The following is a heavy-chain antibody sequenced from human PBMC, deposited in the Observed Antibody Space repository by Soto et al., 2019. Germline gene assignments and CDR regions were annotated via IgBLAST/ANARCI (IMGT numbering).Heavy chain of an antibody. CDR3: ARDKITGLFDY. D-gene: IGHD2-8*02. Sequence: SETLSLTCSVSGDSISTFYWSWIRQPPGKGLEWIGYIYYSGKINYNPSLKGRVSISVDTSKNQFSLKLTSVTAADTAVYYCARDKITGLFDYWGQGTLVTVSS. CDR1: GDSISTFY. J-gene: IGHJ4*02. CDR2: IYYSGKI. V-gene: IGHV4-59*12.